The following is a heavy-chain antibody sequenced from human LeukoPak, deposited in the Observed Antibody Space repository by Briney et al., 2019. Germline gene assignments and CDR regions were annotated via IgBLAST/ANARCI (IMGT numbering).Heavy chain of an antibody. CDR2: ISGSDSAI. Sequence: PGGSLRLSCVASGFTFSGYYMSWIRQAPGKGLEWVSYISGSDSAIYYADSVKGRFTISRDNAKNSLYLQMDSLRAEDTAVYYCVRESASTITRHFDYWGQGTLVTVSS. J-gene: IGHJ4*02. CDR3: VRESASTITRHFDY. D-gene: IGHD4-11*01. CDR1: GFTFSGYY. V-gene: IGHV3-11*04.